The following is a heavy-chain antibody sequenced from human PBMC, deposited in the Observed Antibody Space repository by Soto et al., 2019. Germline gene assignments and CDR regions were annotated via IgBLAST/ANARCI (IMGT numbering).Heavy chain of an antibody. CDR1: GGSISSGDYY. CDR3: TRHDSNYDFWSGSPPRYGMDV. CDR2: IYYSGST. J-gene: IGHJ6*02. Sequence: SETLSLTCTVSGGSISSGDYYWSWIRQPPGKGLEWIGYIYYSGSTYYNPSLKSRVTISVDTSKNQFSLKLSSVTAEDTAVYYCTRHDSNYDFWSGSPPRYGMDVWGQGTTVTVSS. V-gene: IGHV4-30-4*01. D-gene: IGHD3-3*01.